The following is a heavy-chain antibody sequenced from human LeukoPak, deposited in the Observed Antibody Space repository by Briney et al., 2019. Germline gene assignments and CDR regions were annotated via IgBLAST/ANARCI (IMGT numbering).Heavy chain of an antibody. CDR2: IYYSGNA. CDR3: ARIVPYNYGYIDY. Sequence: SETLSLTCTVSGGSINNYYWSWLRQPPGKGLEWIGYIYYSGNANYNPSLKSRVTISVDTSKNQFSVKLSSVTAADTAVYYCARIVPYNYGYIDYRGQGTLVTVSS. D-gene: IGHD5-18*01. CDR1: GGSINNYY. V-gene: IGHV4-59*01. J-gene: IGHJ4*02.